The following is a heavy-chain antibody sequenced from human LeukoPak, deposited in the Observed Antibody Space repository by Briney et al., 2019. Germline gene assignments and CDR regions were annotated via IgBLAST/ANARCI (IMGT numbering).Heavy chain of an antibody. CDR2: IKSKTNGGTT. Sequence: GGSLRLSCAASGFTFSKARMSWVRQAPGKGLEWVDRIKSKTNGGTTDSAAPVKGRFTISGDDSKNTLYLQMISLKIEDTAVYYCVTEGYIYGYHSLDTWGRGTMVTVSS. J-gene: IGHJ3*02. V-gene: IGHV3-15*01. D-gene: IGHD5-18*01. CDR3: VTEGYIYGYHSLDT. CDR1: GFTFSKAR.